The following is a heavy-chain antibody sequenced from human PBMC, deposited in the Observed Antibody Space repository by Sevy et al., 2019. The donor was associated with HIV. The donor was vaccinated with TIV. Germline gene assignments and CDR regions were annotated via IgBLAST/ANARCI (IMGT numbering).Heavy chain of an antibody. CDR3: ARRNDFDI. Sequence: SETLSLTCTVSGGSINSDHWNWIRQPPGKGLEWIGYVYYTGGTNYNPSLKNGVTISVDRTKNQFSLKRTSVTAADTAVYYCARRNDFDIWGQGTMVTVSS. CDR1: GGSINSDH. CDR2: VYYTGGT. J-gene: IGHJ3*02. V-gene: IGHV4-59*08.